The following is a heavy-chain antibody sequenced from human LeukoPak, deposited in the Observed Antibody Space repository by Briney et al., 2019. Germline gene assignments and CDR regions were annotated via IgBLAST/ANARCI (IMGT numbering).Heavy chain of an antibody. V-gene: IGHV1-8*01. CDR2: MNPNSGNT. Sequence: ASVKVSCKASGYTFTSYDINWVRQATGQGLEWMGWMNPNSGNTGYAQKFQGRVTMTRNTSISTAYMELSSLRSEDTAVYYCARMTGAFFPDAFDIWGQGTMVTVSS. CDR1: GYTFTSYD. CDR3: ARMTGAFFPDAFDI. D-gene: IGHD4/OR15-4a*01. J-gene: IGHJ3*02.